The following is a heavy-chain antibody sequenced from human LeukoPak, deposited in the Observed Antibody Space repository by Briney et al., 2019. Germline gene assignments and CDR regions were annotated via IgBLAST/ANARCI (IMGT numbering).Heavy chain of an antibody. CDR3: ARGETAVTSYLHY. CDR2: ISTTSSTI. D-gene: IGHD4-17*01. V-gene: IGHV3-48*02. CDR1: GFTFSSYG. J-gene: IGHJ4*02. Sequence: GGSLRLSCAASGFTFSSYGMHWVRQAPGKGLQWLSYISTTSSTIYYADSVKGRFTISRDNAKNSLYLQMNSLRDEDTAVYYCARGETAVTSYLHYWGQGTLVTVSS.